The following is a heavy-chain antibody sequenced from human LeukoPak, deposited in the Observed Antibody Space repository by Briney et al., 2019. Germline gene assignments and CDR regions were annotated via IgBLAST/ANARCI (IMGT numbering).Heavy chain of an antibody. CDR2: IKSKTDGGTT. J-gene: IGHJ3*02. CDR1: GFTFSSYG. CDR3: TTDVNLRLSDAFDI. V-gene: IGHV3-15*01. Sequence: GGSLRLSCAASGFTFSSYGMHWVRQAPGKGLEWVGRIKSKTDGGTTDYAAPVKGRFTISRDDSKNTLYLQMNSLKTEDTAVYYCTTDVNLRLSDAFDIWGQGTMVTVSS.